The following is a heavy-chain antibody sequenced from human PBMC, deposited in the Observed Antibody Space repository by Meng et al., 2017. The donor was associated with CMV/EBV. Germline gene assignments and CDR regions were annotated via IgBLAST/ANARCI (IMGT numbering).Heavy chain of an antibody. V-gene: IGHV1-2*02. D-gene: IGHD3-3*01. CDR3: ASKMYYDFWSAYRGTEGVDPFNI. J-gene: IGHJ3*02. CDR1: GYTFTGYY. Sequence: ASVKVSCKASGYTFTGYYMHWVRQAPGQGLEWMGWISPNNGGTKYAQKFQGRVTMTRDTSISTAYMELNRLTYDDTAVYCCASKMYYDFWSAYRGTEGVDPFNIWGQGTLVTVSS. CDR2: ISPNNGGT.